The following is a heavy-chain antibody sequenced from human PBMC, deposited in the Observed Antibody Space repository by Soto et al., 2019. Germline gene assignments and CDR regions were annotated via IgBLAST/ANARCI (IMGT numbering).Heavy chain of an antibody. Sequence: PGGSLRLSCTASGFTFGDYAMSWFRQAPGKGLEWVGFIRSKAYGGTIEYAASVKGRFTISRDDSKSIAYLQMNSLKTEDTAVYYCTSADPIAVAGTYWSPPGRYYYYGMDVWGQGTTVTVSS. CDR1: GFTFGDYA. D-gene: IGHD6-19*01. V-gene: IGHV3-49*03. CDR2: IRSKAYGGTI. CDR3: TSADPIAVAGTYWSPPGRYYYYGMDV. J-gene: IGHJ6*02.